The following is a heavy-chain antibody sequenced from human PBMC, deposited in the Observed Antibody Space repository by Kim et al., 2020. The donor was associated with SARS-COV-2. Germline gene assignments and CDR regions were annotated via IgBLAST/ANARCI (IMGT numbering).Heavy chain of an antibody. Sequence: GGSLRLSCAASGFTFSSYSMNWVRQAPGKGLEWVSSISSSSSYIYYADSVKGRFTISSDNAKNSLYLQMNSLRAEDTAVYYCARLNPYYYYYGMDVWGQGTTVTVSS. V-gene: IGHV3-21*01. CDR1: GFTFSSYS. CDR2: ISSSSSYI. J-gene: IGHJ6*02. CDR3: ARLNPYYYYYGMDV.